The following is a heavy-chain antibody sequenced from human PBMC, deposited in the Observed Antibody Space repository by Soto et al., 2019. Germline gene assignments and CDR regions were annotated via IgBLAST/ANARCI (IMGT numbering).Heavy chain of an antibody. J-gene: IGHJ6*03. V-gene: IGHV3-66*01. CDR3: ARDDYGDYRGYYYYYMDV. D-gene: IGHD4-17*01. CDR1: GFTVSSNY. CDR2: IYSGGST. Sequence: GGSLRLSCAASGFTVSSNYMSWVRQAPGKGLEWVSVIYSGGSTYYADSVKGRFTISRDNSKNTLYLQMNSLRAEDTAVYYCARDDYGDYRGYYYYYMDVWGKGTTVTVSS.